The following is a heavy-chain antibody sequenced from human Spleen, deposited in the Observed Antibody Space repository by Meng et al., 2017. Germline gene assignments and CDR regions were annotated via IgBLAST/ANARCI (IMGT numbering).Heavy chain of an antibody. Sequence: SVKVSCKASCYTFTSYVISWVRQAPGQGLEWMGWISVYSGNTNYPHKLQGRVTMTTNTSTTTAYMELRSLRSDDTAVYYCAREQNYPYGMDVWGQGTMVTVSS. CDR1: CYTFTSYV. CDR2: ISVYSGNT. D-gene: IGHD5-24*01. J-gene: IGHJ6*02. V-gene: IGHV1-18*01. CDR3: AREQNYPYGMDV.